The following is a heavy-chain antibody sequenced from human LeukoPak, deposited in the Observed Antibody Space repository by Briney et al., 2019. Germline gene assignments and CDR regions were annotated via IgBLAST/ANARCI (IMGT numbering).Heavy chain of an antibody. V-gene: IGHV3-74*01. J-gene: IGHJ4*02. D-gene: IGHD5-12*01. CDR2: INSDGSST. CDR1: GFTFSSYW. CDR3: VGGYSGYDLDY. Sequence: PGRSLRLSCAASGFTFSSYWMHWVRQAPGKGLVWVSRINSDGSSTSYADSVKGRFTISRDNAKNTLYLQMNSLRAEDTAVYYCVGGYSGYDLDYWGQGTLVTVSS.